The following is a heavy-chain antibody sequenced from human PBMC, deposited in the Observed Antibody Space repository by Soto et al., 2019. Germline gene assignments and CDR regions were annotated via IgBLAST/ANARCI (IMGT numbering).Heavy chain of an antibody. J-gene: IGHJ6*02. CDR1: GGSISSGGYY. CDR3: ARDSGDYEDLRLSYGMAV. CDR2: IYYSGST. D-gene: IGHD4-17*01. Sequence: SETLSLTCTVSGGSISSGGYYWSWIRQHPGKGLEWIGYIYYSGSTYYNPSLKSRVTISVDTSKNQFSLKLSSVTAADTAVYYCARDSGDYEDLRLSYGMAVWGQGTTVTVSS. V-gene: IGHV4-31*03.